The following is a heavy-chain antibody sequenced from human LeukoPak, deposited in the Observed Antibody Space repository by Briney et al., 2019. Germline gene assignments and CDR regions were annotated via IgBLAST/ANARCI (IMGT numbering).Heavy chain of an antibody. V-gene: IGHV3-30-3*01. D-gene: IGHD5-18*01. CDR1: GFTFSNYA. J-gene: IGHJ3*02. Sequence: GGSLRLSCAASGFTFSNYAIHWVRLAPGKGLEWLAVISYDGNNKYYADSVKGRFTISRDNSKNTLYLQMNSLRAEDTAVYYCAREATGYSYGYDAFDIWGQGTMVTVSS. CDR3: AREATGYSYGYDAFDI. CDR2: ISYDGNNK.